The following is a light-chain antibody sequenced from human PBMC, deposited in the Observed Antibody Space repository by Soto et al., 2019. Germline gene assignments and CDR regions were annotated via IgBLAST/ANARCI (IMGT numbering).Light chain of an antibody. Sequence: EIVLTQSPATLSLSPGERATLSCRASPSVSSYLAWYQQKPGQGPRLLLYDASNRATGSPARFRGSGSGTDFTLTISILEPEDYAVYYCQQRSNWFTFGQGTRLEIK. V-gene: IGKV3-11*01. CDR1: PSVSSY. J-gene: IGKJ5*01. CDR2: DAS. CDR3: QQRSNWFT.